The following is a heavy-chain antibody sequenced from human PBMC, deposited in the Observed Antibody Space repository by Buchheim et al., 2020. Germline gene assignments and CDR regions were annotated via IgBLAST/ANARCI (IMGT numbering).Heavy chain of an antibody. CDR2: IKPDGSES. D-gene: IGHD5-12*01. CDR3: ARGYGGYDN. J-gene: IGHJ4*02. CDR1: GFTFSNFW. V-gene: IGHV3-7*01. Sequence: EVQLVESGGGLVQPGGSLRLSCAASGFTFSNFWMNWVRLAPGTGLDWVAKIKPDGSESYYVDSVRGRLTISRDNAKNSLSLQMNGLRGEDTAIYYCARGYGGYDNWGQGTL.